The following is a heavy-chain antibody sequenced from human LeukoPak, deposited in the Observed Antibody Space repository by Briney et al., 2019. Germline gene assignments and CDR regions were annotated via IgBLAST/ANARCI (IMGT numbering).Heavy chain of an antibody. J-gene: IGHJ3*02. V-gene: IGHV1-8*01. D-gene: IGHD2-2*02. CDR3: ARGGDCSSTSCYSGAFDI. CDR2: MNPNSGNT. CDR1: GYTFTSYD. Sequence: ASVKVSCKASGYTFTSYDINWVRQATGQGLEWMGWMNPNSGNTGYAQKFQGRVTMTRNTSINTAYMELSRLRSEDTAVYYCARGGDCSSTSCYSGAFDIWGQGTMVTVSS.